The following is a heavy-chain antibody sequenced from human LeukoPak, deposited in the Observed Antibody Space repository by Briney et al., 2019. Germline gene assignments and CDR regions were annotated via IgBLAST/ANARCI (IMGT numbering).Heavy chain of an antibody. J-gene: IGHJ3*02. Sequence: PSETLSLTCAVYGGSFSGYYWSWIRQPPGKGLEWIGEINHSGSTNYNPSLKSRVTISVDTSKNQFSLKLSSVTAADTAAYYCARGAAMIVVGGAFDIWGQGTMVTVSS. D-gene: IGHD3-22*01. CDR2: INHSGST. CDR1: GGSFSGYY. CDR3: ARGAAMIVVGGAFDI. V-gene: IGHV4-34*01.